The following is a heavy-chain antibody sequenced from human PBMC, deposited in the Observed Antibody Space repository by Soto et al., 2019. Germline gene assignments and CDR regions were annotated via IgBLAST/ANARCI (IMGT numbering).Heavy chain of an antibody. D-gene: IGHD3-22*01. V-gene: IGHV1-58*01. J-gene: IGHJ4*02. Sequence: SVKVSCKASGFTFTSSAVQWVRQARGQRLEWIGWIVVGSGNTNYAQKFQERVTITRDMSTSTAYMELNSLRAEDTAVYYCARLDSSGYYGFDYWGQGTLVTVSS. CDR1: GFTFTSSA. CDR3: ARLDSSGYYGFDY. CDR2: IVVGSGNT.